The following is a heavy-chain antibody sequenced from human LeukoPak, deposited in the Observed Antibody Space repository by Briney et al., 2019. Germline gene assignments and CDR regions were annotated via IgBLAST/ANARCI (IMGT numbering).Heavy chain of an antibody. CDR2: IITIFGTA. D-gene: IGHD5-12*01. V-gene: IGHV1-69*13. CDR3: AISSGGYSGYDYVPGYYYYGMDV. CDR1: GGTFSSYA. J-gene: IGHJ6*02. Sequence: SVKVSCKASGGTFSSYAISWVRQAPGQGLEWMGGIITIFGTANYAQKFQGRVTITADESTSTAYMELSSLRSEDTAVYYCAISSGGYSGYDYVPGYYYYGMDVWGQGTTVTVSS.